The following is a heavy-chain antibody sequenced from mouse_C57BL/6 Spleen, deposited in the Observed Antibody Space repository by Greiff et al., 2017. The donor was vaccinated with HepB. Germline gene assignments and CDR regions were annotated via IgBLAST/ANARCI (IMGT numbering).Heavy chain of an antibody. CDR2: INPNNGGT. V-gene: IGHV1-26*01. D-gene: IGHD1-1*01. CDR3: ARNYGSMWFAY. J-gene: IGHJ3*01. CDR1: GYTFTDYY. Sequence: VQLQQSGPELVKPGASVKISCKASGYTFTDYYMNWVKQSHGKSLEWIGDINPNNGGTSYNQKFKGKATLTVDKSSSTAYMELRSLTSEDSAVYYCARNYGSMWFAYWGQGTLVTVSA.